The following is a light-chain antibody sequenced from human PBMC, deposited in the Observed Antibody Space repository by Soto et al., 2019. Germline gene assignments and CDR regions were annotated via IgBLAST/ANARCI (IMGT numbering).Light chain of an antibody. V-gene: IGKV1-5*01. J-gene: IGKJ2*01. CDR2: DAS. Sequence: DIQMTQSPSTLSASVGDRVTLTCRASQSISSWLAWYQQKPGKAPKLLIYDASNLESGVPSRFSGSGSGTEFTLTIGSLQPDDFATYYCQQYDSSSLYTFGHGTKLEIK. CDR3: QQYDSSSLYT. CDR1: QSISSW.